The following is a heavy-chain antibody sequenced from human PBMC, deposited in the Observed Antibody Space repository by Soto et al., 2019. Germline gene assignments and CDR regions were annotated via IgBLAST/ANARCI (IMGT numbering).Heavy chain of an antibody. J-gene: IGHJ4*02. CDR2: INPGGST. Sequence: ASVKVSCKASGYTFTNYYMYWVRQAPGQGLEWMGIINPGGSTSYAQKFQGRVTITRDTSASTAYMELSSLRSEDTAVYYCARDLPPIDYRGQGTLVTVSS. CDR3: ARDLPPIDY. CDR1: GYTFTNYY. V-gene: IGHV1-46*01.